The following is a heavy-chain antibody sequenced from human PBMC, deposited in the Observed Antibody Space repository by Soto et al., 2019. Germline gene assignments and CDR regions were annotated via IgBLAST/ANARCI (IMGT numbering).Heavy chain of an antibody. Sequence: EVQLVESGGGLVQPGRSLRLSCAASGFTFDDYAMHWVRQAPGKGLEWVSGISWNSGSIGYADSVKGRFTISRDNAKNSLYLQMNSLRAEDTALYYCAKGYFDWLSCPFAYWGQGTLVTVSS. CDR2: ISWNSGSI. J-gene: IGHJ4*02. CDR3: AKGYFDWLSCPFAY. D-gene: IGHD3-9*01. V-gene: IGHV3-9*01. CDR1: GFTFDDYA.